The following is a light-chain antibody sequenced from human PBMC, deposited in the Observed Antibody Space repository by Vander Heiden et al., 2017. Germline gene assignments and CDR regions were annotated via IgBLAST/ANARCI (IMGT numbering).Light chain of an antibody. CDR3: QQDQHQIT. Sequence: DIQMTQSPASLSASVGDRVTITCQASQDISNHLNWYHQKPGKAPKVLIYDASNWETGVPSRFSGSGSGTDFTFTISRLQPEDIATYYWQQDQHQITFGQGTRLEIK. J-gene: IGKJ5*01. V-gene: IGKV1-33*01. CDR2: DAS. CDR1: QDISNH.